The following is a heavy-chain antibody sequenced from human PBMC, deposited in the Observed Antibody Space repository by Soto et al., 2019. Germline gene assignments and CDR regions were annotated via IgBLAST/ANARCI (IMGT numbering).Heavy chain of an antibody. J-gene: IGHJ4*02. Sequence: SVKVSCTASGFTFTSSSVQWVRQARGQRLEWIGWITVGTGNTNYAQKFQERVTITRDMSTSTAYMELSKLRSEDTAVYYCAAGDSSGYYGGWGQGIQVTVSS. V-gene: IGHV1-58*01. CDR3: AAGDSSGYYGG. D-gene: IGHD3-22*01. CDR1: GFTFTSSS. CDR2: ITVGTGNT.